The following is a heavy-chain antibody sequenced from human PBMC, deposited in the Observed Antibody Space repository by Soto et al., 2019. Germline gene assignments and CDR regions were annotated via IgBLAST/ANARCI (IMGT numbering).Heavy chain of an antibody. V-gene: IGHV3-30-3*01. CDR1: GFTFSSYA. Sequence: QVQLVESGGGVVQPGRSLRLSCAASGFTFSSYAMHWVRQAPGKWLEWVAVISYDGSNKYYADSVKGRFTISRDNSKNTLYLQMNSLIAEDTAVYYCAGGIKKQLVPVVWGQGTLVTVSS. CDR2: ISYDGSNK. D-gene: IGHD6-6*01. J-gene: IGHJ4*02. CDR3: AGGIKKQLVPVV.